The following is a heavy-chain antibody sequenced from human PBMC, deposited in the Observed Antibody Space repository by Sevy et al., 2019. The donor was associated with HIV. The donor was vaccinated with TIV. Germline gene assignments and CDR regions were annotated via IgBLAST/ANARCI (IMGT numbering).Heavy chain of an antibody. CDR2: INWNGGTI. J-gene: IGHJ4*02. CDR1: GFTFDDYA. Sequence: GGSLRLSCAASGFTFDDYAMHWVRQVAGKGLEWVSGINWNGGTIGYADSVKGRFTISRDNAKRFLYLEMNSLRIEDTAVYYCAKEKVGHSNGWTEPLDYWGQGIQVTVSS. D-gene: IGHD6-19*01. CDR3: AKEKVGHSNGWTEPLDY. V-gene: IGHV3-9*01.